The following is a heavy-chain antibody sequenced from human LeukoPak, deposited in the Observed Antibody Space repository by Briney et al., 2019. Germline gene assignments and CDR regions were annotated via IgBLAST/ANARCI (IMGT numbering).Heavy chain of an antibody. CDR3: AKGGAATMRDGYNYYYYYMEV. CDR1: GIIFSSHA. CDR2: ISGSGGHT. D-gene: IGHD5-24*01. Sequence: PGGSLRLSCAASGIIFSSHAMSWVRQAPGKGLEWVSLISGSGGHTYYGDSVKGRFTISRDNSTNRLYLQMNSLRPEDTAVYYCAKGGAATMRDGYNYYYYYMEVWGRGTTVTVSS. V-gene: IGHV3-23*01. J-gene: IGHJ6*03.